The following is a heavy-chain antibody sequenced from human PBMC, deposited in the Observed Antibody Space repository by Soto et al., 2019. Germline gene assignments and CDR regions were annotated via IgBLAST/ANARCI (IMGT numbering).Heavy chain of an antibody. D-gene: IGHD6-19*01. J-gene: IGHJ5*02. V-gene: IGHV3-23*01. Sequence: GGSLSLSCAASGFTFSSYAMSWVRQAPGKGLEWVSAISGSGGSTYYADSVKGRFTISRDNSKNTLYLQMNSLRAEDTAVYYCAKDLRGSSYRPNWFDPWGQGTLVTVSS. CDR2: ISGSGGST. CDR3: AKDLRGSSYRPNWFDP. CDR1: GFTFSSYA.